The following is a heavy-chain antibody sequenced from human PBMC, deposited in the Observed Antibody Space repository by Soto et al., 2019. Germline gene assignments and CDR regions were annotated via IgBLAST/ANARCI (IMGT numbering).Heavy chain of an antibody. J-gene: IGHJ4*02. CDR1: GFTFSNAW. CDR3: TALVLLWFGESPYYFDY. D-gene: IGHD3-10*01. V-gene: IGHV3-15*01. CDR2: IKSKTDGGTT. Sequence: LRLSCAASGFTFSNAWMSWVRQAPGKGLEWVGRIKSKTDGGTTDYAAPVKGRFTISRDDSKNTLYLQMNSLKTEDTAVYYCTALVLLWFGESPYYFDYWGQGTLVTVSS.